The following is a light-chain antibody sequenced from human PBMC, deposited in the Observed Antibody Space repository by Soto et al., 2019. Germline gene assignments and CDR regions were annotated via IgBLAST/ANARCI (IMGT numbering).Light chain of an antibody. CDR3: SSYAGGNNWV. V-gene: IGLV2-8*01. J-gene: IGLJ3*02. Sequence: QSALTQPPSASGSPGQSLTISCTGTSSYVGAHNYVSWYQQNPGKAPKLMLYDVNKRPSGVPDRFSGSKSGNTASLTVSGLQSEDEADYYCSSYAGGNNWVFGGGTKVTVL. CDR2: DVN. CDR1: SSYVGAHNY.